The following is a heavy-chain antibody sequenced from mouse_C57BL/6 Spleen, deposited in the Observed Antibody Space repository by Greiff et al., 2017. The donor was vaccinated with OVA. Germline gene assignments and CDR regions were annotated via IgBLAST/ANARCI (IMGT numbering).Heavy chain of an antibody. V-gene: IGHV1-58*01. CDR1: GYTFTSYG. CDR2: IYIGNGYT. D-gene: IGHD1-1*01. Sequence: VQLQQSGAELVRPGSSVKMSCKPSGYTFTSYGINWVKQRPGQGLEWIGYIYIGNGYTEYNEKFKGKATLTSDTSSSTAYMQLSSLTSEDSAIYFCARAPYYYGSSYWYFDVWGTGTTVTVSS. CDR3: ARAPYYYGSSYWYFDV. J-gene: IGHJ1*03.